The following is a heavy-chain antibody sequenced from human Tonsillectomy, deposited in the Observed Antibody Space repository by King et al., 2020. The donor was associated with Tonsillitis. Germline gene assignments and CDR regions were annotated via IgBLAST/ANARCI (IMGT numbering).Heavy chain of an antibody. CDR1: GFTFSSYG. V-gene: IGHV3-33*08. CDR3: ARDKYDSSGYNVLDY. J-gene: IGHJ4*02. Sequence: VQLVESGGGVVQPGRSLRLSCAASGFTFSSYGMHWVRQAPGKGLEWVAVIWYDGRNKYYADSVKGRFTISRDNSKNTLYLQMNNLRAEDTAVYYCARDKYDSSGYNVLDYWGQGTLVTVSS. D-gene: IGHD3-22*01. CDR2: IWYDGRNK.